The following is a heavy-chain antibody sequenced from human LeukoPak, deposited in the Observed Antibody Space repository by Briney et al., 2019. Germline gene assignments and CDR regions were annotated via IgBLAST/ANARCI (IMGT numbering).Heavy chain of an antibody. V-gene: IGHV4-34*01. Sequence: SETLSLTCAVYGGSFSGYYWSWIRQPPGKGLEWIGEINHSGSTNYNPSLKSRVTISVDTSKNQFSLKLSSVTAADTAVYYCVYDYGELDYCGQGTLVTVSS. CDR3: VYDYGELDY. CDR2: INHSGST. J-gene: IGHJ4*02. D-gene: IGHD4-17*01. CDR1: GGSFSGYY.